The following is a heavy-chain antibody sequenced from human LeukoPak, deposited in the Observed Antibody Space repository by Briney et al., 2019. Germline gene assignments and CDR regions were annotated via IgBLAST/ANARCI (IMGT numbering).Heavy chain of an antibody. CDR3: AKDTVDSSGYVPSYYFDY. J-gene: IGHJ4*02. CDR2: ISSSSDAM. Sequence: PGGSLRLSCAASGFTFSNYGINWVRQTPGKGLEWVSYISSSSDAMHYADSVRGRFTISRDNSKNTLYLQMNSLRAEDTAVYYCAKDTVDSSGYVPSYYFDYWGQGTLVTVSS. V-gene: IGHV3-48*01. CDR1: GFTFSNYG. D-gene: IGHD3-22*01.